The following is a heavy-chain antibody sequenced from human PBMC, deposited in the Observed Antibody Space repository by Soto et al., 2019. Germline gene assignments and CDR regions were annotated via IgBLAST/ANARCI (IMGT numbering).Heavy chain of an antibody. CDR1: EFSFSDQY. Sequence: GGSLRLSCTVSADSEFSFSDQYMDWVRQAPGKGLEWVGRSRNRVNNLSTAYAASVQGRFTISRDESKNTVYLQMHILKTDDTAVYYCSRVDPSAKSHDYWGQGTLVTVSS. CDR2: SRNRVNNLST. D-gene: IGHD2-15*01. V-gene: IGHV3-72*01. J-gene: IGHJ4*02. CDR3: SRVDPSAKSHDY.